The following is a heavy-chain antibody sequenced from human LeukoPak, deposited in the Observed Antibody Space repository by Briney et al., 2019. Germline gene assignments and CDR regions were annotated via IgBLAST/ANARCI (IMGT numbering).Heavy chain of an antibody. CDR1: GGSISSSSYY. V-gene: IGHV4-39*01. J-gene: IGHJ4*02. CDR3: ARQEYYDSSGYFLD. D-gene: IGHD3-22*01. Sequence: PSETLSLTCTVSGGSISSSSYYWGWIRQPPGKGLEWIGSIYYSGSTYYNPSLKSRVTISVDTSKNQFSLKLSSVTAADTAVYYCARQEYYDSSGYFLDWGQGTLVTVSS. CDR2: IYYSGST.